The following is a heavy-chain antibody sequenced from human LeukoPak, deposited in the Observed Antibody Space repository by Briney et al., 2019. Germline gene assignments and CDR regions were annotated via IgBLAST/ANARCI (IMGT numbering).Heavy chain of an antibody. D-gene: IGHD1-26*01. CDR2: IKSDRSST. V-gene: IGHV3-74*01. CDR1: GFTFSSYW. Sequence: PGGSLRLSCAASGFTFSSYWMHWVRQAPRKGLVWVSCIKSDRSSTSYADSVKRRFTIYRDNPKTTLYLKMNSLRAEDTAVYHCARDGSWLSGSYGDYWGQGTLVTVSS. CDR3: ARDGSWLSGSYGDY. J-gene: IGHJ4*02.